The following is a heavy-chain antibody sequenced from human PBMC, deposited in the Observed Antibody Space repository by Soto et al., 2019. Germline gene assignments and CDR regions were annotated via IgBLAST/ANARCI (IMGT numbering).Heavy chain of an antibody. J-gene: IGHJ4*02. CDR3: ARDFIAAVASSADY. Sequence: GGSLRRACSTSGFTFSDYYMSWIRQAPGKGLEWVSYISSSGSTIYYADSVKGRFTISRDNAKNSLYLQMNSLRAEDTAVYYCARDFIAAVASSADYWGQGTLVTVSS. CDR1: GFTFSDYY. D-gene: IGHD6-19*01. CDR2: ISSSGSTI. V-gene: IGHV3-11*01.